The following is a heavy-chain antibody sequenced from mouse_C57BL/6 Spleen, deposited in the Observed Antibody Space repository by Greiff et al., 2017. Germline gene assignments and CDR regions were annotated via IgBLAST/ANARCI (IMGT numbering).Heavy chain of an antibody. CDR3: GTTVVATSPIAMDY. Sequence: VQLKESGPELVKPGASVKMSCKASGYTFTDYYMHWVKQKPGKGLEWIGEIYPGSGNTYYNEKFKGKATLTADTSSSTAYMQLSSLTSEDSAVYFCGGTTVVATSPIAMDYWGQGTSVTVSS. V-gene: IGHV1-83*01. CDR1: YTFTDYYM. J-gene: IGHJ4*01. CDR2: YPGSGNTY. D-gene: IGHD1-1*01.